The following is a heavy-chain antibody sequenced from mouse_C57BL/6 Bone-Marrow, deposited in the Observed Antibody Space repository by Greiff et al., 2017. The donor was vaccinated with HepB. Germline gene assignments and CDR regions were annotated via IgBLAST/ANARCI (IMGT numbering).Heavy chain of an antibody. CDR3: AADYYGSSYEFAY. D-gene: IGHD1-1*01. CDR1: GYTFTSYG. V-gene: IGHV1-81*01. CDR2: IYPRSVNT. Sequence: VQLQQSGAELARPGASVKLSCKASGYTFTSYGISWVKQRTGQGLEWIGEIYPRSVNTYYNEKFKGKATLTADKSSSTAYMELRSLTSEDSAVYFCAADYYGSSYEFAYWGQGTLVTVSA. J-gene: IGHJ3*01.